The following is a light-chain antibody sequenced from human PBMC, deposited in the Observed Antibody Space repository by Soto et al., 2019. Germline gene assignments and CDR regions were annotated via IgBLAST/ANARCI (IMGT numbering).Light chain of an antibody. Sequence: QSALTQPRSVSGSPGQSVTISCTGTSSDVGAYNYVSWYQQHPGKAPKLMIYDVTKRPSGVPDRFSGSKFGNTASLTISGLQAEDEADYFCCPSSTTYVPWVFGGGTKLTVL. V-gene: IGLV2-11*01. CDR3: CPSSTTYVPWV. J-gene: IGLJ3*02. CDR1: SSDVGAYNY. CDR2: DVT.